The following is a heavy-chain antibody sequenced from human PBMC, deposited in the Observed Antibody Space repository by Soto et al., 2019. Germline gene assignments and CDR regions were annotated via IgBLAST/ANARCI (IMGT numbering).Heavy chain of an antibody. D-gene: IGHD6-13*01. CDR3: ARLSQLVLH. J-gene: IGHJ1*01. CDR1: GGTFSNFA. CDR2: FIPIFGTL. Sequence: QVQLVQSGAEVKKPGSSVKVSCKASGGTFSNFAISWVRQAPGQGLEWMGGFIPIFGTLHYAQRFQGRLTISAEESTSTAYMELSLLRSEDTAVYYCARLSQLVLHWGQGTLVPVCS. V-gene: IGHV1-69*01.